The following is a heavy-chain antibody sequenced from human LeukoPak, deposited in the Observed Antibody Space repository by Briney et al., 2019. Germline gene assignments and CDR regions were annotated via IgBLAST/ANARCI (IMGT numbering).Heavy chain of an antibody. J-gene: IGHJ4*03. CDR2: IDHRGDT. CDR1: GGSFSRYY. Sequence: PSETLSLTCAVYGGSFSRYYWSWIRQSPGKGLEWIAEIDHRGDTNYNPSVKSRVTISVDTSKNQFSLKMRSLSAADTALYYCARGATISETGYSDLWGQGTLVTVSA. D-gene: IGHD5-24*01. V-gene: IGHV4-34*01. CDR3: ARGATISETGYSDL.